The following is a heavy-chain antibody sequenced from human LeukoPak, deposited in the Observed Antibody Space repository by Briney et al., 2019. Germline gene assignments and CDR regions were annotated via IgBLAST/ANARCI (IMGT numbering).Heavy chain of an antibody. CDR2: IIPILGIA. Sequence: ASVKVSCKASGGTFSSYAISWVRQAPGQGLEWMGRIIPILGIANYAQKFQGRVTITADKSTSTAYMELSSLRSEDTAVYYCARDYYDFWRGPYFDYWGQGTLVTVSS. J-gene: IGHJ4*02. V-gene: IGHV1-69*04. CDR1: GGTFSSYA. CDR3: ARDYYDFWRGPYFDY. D-gene: IGHD3-3*01.